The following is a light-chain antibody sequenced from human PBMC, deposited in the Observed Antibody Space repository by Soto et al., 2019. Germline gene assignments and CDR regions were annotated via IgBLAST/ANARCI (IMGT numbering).Light chain of an antibody. J-gene: IGKJ5*01. CDR2: DAS. CDR3: QQYDNLPIT. CDR1: QDISNY. V-gene: IGKV1-33*01. Sequence: QVTQSPPSMAASIEDRVTITCQPSQDISNYLNWYQQKPGKAPKLLIYDASNLETGVPSRFSGSGSGTDFTFTISSLQPEDIATYYCQQYDNLPITFGQGTRLEI.